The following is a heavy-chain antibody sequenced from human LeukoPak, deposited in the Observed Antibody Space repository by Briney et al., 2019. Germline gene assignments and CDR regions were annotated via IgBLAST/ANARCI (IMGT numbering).Heavy chain of an antibody. J-gene: IGHJ5*02. CDR2: INQDGREK. V-gene: IGHV3-7*01. D-gene: IGHD1-1*01. CDR1: GFTFTNFW. CDR3: ATVKMRPGSGETTGGVEDL. Sequence: PGGSLRLSCAASGFTFTNFWMTWVRQSPGKGLEWVATINQDGREKYYVDSVKGRFTISRDNAKNSLFLQVDSLRAEDTAVYYCATVKMRPGSGETTGGVEDLWGQGTLVTVSS.